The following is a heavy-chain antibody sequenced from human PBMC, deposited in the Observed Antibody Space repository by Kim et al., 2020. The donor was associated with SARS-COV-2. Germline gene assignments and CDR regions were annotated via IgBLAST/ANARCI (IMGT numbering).Heavy chain of an antibody. CDR1: GGSISSYY. V-gene: IGHV4-59*13. J-gene: IGHJ5*02. D-gene: IGHD3-3*01. CDR2: IYYSGST. CDR3: ARGALEIFGVVGWFDP. Sequence: SETLSLTCTVSGGSISSYYWSWIRQPPGKGLEWIGYIYYSGSTNYNPSLKSRVTISVDTSKNQFSLKLSSVTPADTAVYYCARGALEIFGVVGWFDPWGQGTLVTVSS.